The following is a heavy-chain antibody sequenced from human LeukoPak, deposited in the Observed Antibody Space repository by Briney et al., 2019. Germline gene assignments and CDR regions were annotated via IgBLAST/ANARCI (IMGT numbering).Heavy chain of an antibody. CDR1: GFTFSSHW. Sequence: GGSLRLSCAASGFTFSSHWMLWVRQAPGKGLEWVANIRHDGSEKYYVDSVKGRFTISRDNAKNSLYLQMNSLRAEDTAVYYCAREVSVAMDYWGQGTLVTVSS. CDR3: AREVSVAMDY. CDR2: IRHDGSEK. V-gene: IGHV3-7*04. D-gene: IGHD2-2*01. J-gene: IGHJ4*02.